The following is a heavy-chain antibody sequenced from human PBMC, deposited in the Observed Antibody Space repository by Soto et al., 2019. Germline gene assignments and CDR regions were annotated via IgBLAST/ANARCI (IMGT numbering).Heavy chain of an antibody. D-gene: IGHD3-10*02. Sequence: QVQLVQSGAEVKKPGASVKVSCKVSGYTLTELSMHWVRQAPGKGLEWMGGFDPEDGETIYAQKFQGRVTMTEDTSTDTAYMELRSLRSEDTGVYYCATLMLGELLPQINWFDPWGQGTLVTVSS. V-gene: IGHV1-24*01. CDR3: ATLMLGELLPQINWFDP. CDR2: FDPEDGET. CDR1: GYTLTELS. J-gene: IGHJ5*02.